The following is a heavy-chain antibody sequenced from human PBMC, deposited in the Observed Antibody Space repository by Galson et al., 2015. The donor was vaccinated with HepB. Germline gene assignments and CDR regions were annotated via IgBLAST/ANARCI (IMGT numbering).Heavy chain of an antibody. CDR3: VKEGLGYDSSGYYTDY. CDR1: GFTFSSYA. Sequence: SLRLSCAASGFTFSSYAMHWVRQAPGKGLEYVSAISSNGGSTYYADSVKGRFTISRDNSKNTLYLQMSSLRAEDTAVYYCVKEGLGYDSSGYYTDYWGQGTLVTVSS. V-gene: IGHV3-64D*06. J-gene: IGHJ4*02. CDR2: ISSNGGST. D-gene: IGHD3-22*01.